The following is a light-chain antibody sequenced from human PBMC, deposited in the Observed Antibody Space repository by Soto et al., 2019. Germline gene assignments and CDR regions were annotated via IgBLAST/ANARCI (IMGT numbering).Light chain of an antibody. CDR2: DAS. V-gene: IGKV3-11*01. Sequence: PGERATLSCRASPSVSNSLAWYQHKPGQAPRLLIYDASNRATGVPTRFSGSGSGTDFTLTISSLEPEDFAVYYCQQYDNWPYTFGQGTKLEIK. J-gene: IGKJ2*01. CDR3: QQYDNWPYT. CDR1: PSVSNS.